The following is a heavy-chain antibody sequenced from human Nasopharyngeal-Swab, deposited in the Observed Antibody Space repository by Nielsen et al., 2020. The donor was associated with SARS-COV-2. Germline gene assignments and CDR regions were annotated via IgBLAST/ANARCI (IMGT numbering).Heavy chain of an antibody. CDR1: GFTVSSNY. D-gene: IGHD6-13*01. J-gene: IGHJ4*02. CDR3: ARSGEQQLVPDY. V-gene: IGHV3-66*01. Sequence: GESLKISCAASGFTVSSNYMSWVRQAPGKGLEWVSVIYSGGSTYYADSVKGRFTISGDNSKNTLYLQMNSLRAEDTAVYYCARSGEQQLVPDYWGQGTLVTVSS. CDR2: IYSGGST.